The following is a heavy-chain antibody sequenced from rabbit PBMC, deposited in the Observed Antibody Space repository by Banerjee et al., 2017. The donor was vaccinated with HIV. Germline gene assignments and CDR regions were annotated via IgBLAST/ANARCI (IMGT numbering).Heavy chain of an antibody. D-gene: IGHD6-1*01. V-gene: IGHV1S40*01. CDR1: GFSFSSDYY. Sequence: QSLEESGGDLVKPGASLTLTCKASGFSFSSDYYMCWVRQAPGKGLEWIACIYAANSGYTYYASWAKGRFTISKTSSTTVTLQMTSLTAADTATYFCAREYAGYAGYGYGDQYYFNLWGQGTLVTVS. CDR3: AREYAGYAGYGYGDQYYFNL. CDR2: IYAANSGYT. J-gene: IGHJ4*01.